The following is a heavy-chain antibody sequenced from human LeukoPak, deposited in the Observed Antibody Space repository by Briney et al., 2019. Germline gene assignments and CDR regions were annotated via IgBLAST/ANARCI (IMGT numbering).Heavy chain of an antibody. CDR2: ISGSSGYI. J-gene: IGHJ4*02. Sequence: PGGSLRLSCAASGFTFSRYSMNWVRQAPGKGLDWVSSISGSSGYIYYADSVKGRFTISRDNAKNSLYLQMNSLRAEDTAVYYCARRYDFWSGYPPPLDYWGQGILVTVSS. V-gene: IGHV3-21*01. D-gene: IGHD3-3*01. CDR3: ARRYDFWSGYPPPLDY. CDR1: GFTFSRYS.